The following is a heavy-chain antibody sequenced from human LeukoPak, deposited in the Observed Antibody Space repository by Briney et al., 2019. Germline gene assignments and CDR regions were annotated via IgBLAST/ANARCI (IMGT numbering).Heavy chain of an antibody. J-gene: IGHJ6*02. CDR1: GGSINNYY. V-gene: IGHV4-59*01. Sequence: SETLSLTCTVSGGSINNYYWSWIRQPPGKGLEWIGYIYYTGNTNYNPSLERRVTISVDRSKNQFSLKLSSVTAADTAVYYCARDGAQYDSLDYEGEYYYYFGMDVWGQGATVTVSS. CDR3: ARDGAQYDSLDYEGEYYYYFGMDV. CDR2: IYYTGNT. D-gene: IGHD3-22*01.